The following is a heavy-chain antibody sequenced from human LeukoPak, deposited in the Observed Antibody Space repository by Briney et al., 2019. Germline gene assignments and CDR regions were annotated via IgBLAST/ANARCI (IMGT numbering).Heavy chain of an antibody. CDR3: ARDLYYDYVWGSYRRPFDY. J-gene: IGHJ4*02. Sequence: GGSLRLSCAASGFTFSSYSMNWVRQAPGKGLEWVSSISGSSSYIYYADSVKGRFTISRDNAKNSLYLQMNSLRAEDTAVYYCARDLYYDYVWGSYRRPFDYWGQGTLVTVSS. D-gene: IGHD3-16*02. V-gene: IGHV3-21*01. CDR2: ISGSSSYI. CDR1: GFTFSSYS.